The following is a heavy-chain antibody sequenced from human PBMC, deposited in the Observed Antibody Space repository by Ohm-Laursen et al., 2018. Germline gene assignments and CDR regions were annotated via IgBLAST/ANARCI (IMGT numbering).Heavy chain of an antibody. CDR2: INYSGST. D-gene: IGHD1-26*01. V-gene: IGHV4-59*01. CDR1: GGSISDYY. CDR3: ARVGRGPTPSGSYNNWFDP. J-gene: IGHJ5*02. Sequence: SETLSLTCTVSGGSISDYYWSWIRQPPGKGLEWIGYINYSGSTNYNPSLKSRVTISVDTSRNQFSLKLSSVTAADTAVYYCARVGRGPTPSGSYNNWFDPWGQGTLVTVSS.